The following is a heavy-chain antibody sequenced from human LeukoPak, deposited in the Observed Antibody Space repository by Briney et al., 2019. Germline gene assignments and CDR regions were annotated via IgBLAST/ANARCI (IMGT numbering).Heavy chain of an antibody. CDR3: ARHDSSGYYFDY. Sequence: SETLSLTCNVSGGSISSYYWSWIRQPPGRGLEWIGYIYYTGSTNYSPSLKSRVAMSADTSKNQLSLHLSSVAAADTAVYYCARHDSSGYYFDYWGQGALVTVSS. J-gene: IGHJ4*02. D-gene: IGHD3-22*01. V-gene: IGHV4-59*08. CDR1: GGSISSYY. CDR2: IYYTGST.